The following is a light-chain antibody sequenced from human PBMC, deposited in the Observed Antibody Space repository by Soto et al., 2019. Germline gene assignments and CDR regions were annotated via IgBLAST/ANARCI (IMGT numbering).Light chain of an antibody. J-gene: IGKJ3*01. CDR1: RSILSSSNNKNY. V-gene: IGKV4-1*01. CDR3: QQYYSSPFT. CDR2: WAS. Sequence: DIVMTQSPDSLAVALGERATMNCKSSRSILSSSNNKNYLAWYQQKPGQPPRLLIYWASTRQSGVPERFSGSGSGTDFTLTISSLQAEDVGVYYSQQYYSSPFTFGPGTKVDIK.